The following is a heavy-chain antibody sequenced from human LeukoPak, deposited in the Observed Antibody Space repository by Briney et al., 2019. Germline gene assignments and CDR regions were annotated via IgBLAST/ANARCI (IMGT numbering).Heavy chain of an antibody. V-gene: IGHV5-51*01. CDR2: IYPGDSDT. J-gene: IGHJ3*02. Sequence: GESLKISCKGSGYSFTSYWICWVRQMPGKGLEWMGIIYPGDSDTRYSPSFQGQVTISADKSVSTAYLQWSSLKASDTAMYYCASHFNYDILTGYYPQDAFDIWGQGTMVTVSS. D-gene: IGHD3-9*01. CDR1: GYSFTSYW. CDR3: ASHFNYDILTGYYPQDAFDI.